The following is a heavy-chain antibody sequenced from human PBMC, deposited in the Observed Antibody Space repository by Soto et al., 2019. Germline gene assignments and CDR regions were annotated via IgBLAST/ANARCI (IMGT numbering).Heavy chain of an antibody. Sequence: EVQLVESGGGLVQPGGSLRLSCAASGFTFSSYWMHWVRQAPGKGLVWVSRINSDGSSTSYADSVKGRFTISRDNAKNTLYLQMNSLRAEDTAVYYCARDRGGFGGGGSCYYDYWGQGTLVTVSS. CDR3: ARDRGGFGGGGSCYYDY. CDR2: INSDGSST. D-gene: IGHD2-15*01. CDR1: GFTFSSYW. J-gene: IGHJ4*02. V-gene: IGHV3-74*01.